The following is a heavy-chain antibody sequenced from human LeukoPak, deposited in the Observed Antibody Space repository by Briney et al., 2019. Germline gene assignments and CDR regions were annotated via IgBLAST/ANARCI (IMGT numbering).Heavy chain of an antibody. J-gene: IGHJ3*02. V-gene: IGHV3-48*03. CDR2: ISNSGSTI. CDR3: ARSLFWDILAPGAFDI. Sequence: QTGGSLRLSCAASGFTFSSYAMHWVRQAPGKGLEWVSYISNSGSTIYYADSVKGRFTISRDNAKKSLYLQMKSLRAEDTAVYYCARSLFWDILAPGAFDIWGQGTMVTVSS. CDR1: GFTFSSYA. D-gene: IGHD3-9*01.